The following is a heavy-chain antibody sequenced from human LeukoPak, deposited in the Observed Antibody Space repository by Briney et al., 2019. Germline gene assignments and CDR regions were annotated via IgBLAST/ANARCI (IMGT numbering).Heavy chain of an antibody. J-gene: IGHJ5*02. CDR1: GFTFSSYG. Sequence: PGRSLRLSCAASGFTFSSYGMHWVRQAPGKGLEWVAVISYDGSNKYYADSVKGRFTISRDNSKNTLYLQMNSLRAEDTAVYYCVLTGYSSSWYWGQVDPWGQGTLVTVSS. D-gene: IGHD6-13*01. V-gene: IGHV3-30*03. CDR3: VLTGYSSSWYWGQVDP. CDR2: ISYDGSNK.